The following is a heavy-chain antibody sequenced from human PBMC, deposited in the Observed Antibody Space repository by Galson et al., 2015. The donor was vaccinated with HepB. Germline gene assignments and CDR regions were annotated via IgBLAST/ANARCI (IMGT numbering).Heavy chain of an antibody. Sequence: SLRLSCAASGFTFSSYGMHWVRQAPGKGLEWVAVVSYDGSNKYYADSVKGRFTISRDNSKNTLYLQMNSLRAEDTAIYYWSKDGGRGYTYGPNWFDPWGQGTLVTVSS. CDR3: SKDGGRGYTYGPNWFDP. V-gene: IGHV3-30*18. CDR1: GFTFSSYG. D-gene: IGHD5-18*01. CDR2: VSYDGSNK. J-gene: IGHJ5*02.